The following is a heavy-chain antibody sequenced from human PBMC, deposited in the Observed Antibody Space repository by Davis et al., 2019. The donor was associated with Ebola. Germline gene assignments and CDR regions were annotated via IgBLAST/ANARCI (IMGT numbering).Heavy chain of an antibody. J-gene: IGHJ4*02. CDR1: GFTFSDYY. Sequence: GESLKISCAASGFTFSDYYMSWVRQAPGKGLEWVSAISGSGGSTYYADSVKGRFTISRDNSKNTLYLQMNSLKTEDTAVYYCTTTTTTNDYWGQGTLVTVSS. CDR3: TTTTTTNDY. D-gene: IGHD4-17*01. CDR2: ISGSGGST. V-gene: IGHV3-23*01.